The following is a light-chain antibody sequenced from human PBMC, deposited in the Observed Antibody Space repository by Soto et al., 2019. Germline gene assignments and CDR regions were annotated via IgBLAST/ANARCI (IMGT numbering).Light chain of an antibody. CDR2: DAS. J-gene: IGKJ1*01. V-gene: IGKV1-5*01. CDR1: QGIRYW. CDR3: QQYKSYSQWT. Sequence: DIQMTQSPSTLSASVGDRVTITCRASQGIRYWLAWYQHKPGKAPDLLIYDASSLESGVPSRFSGSGSGTEFTLTISSLQADDSATYYCQQYKSYSQWTLGQGTKVDIK.